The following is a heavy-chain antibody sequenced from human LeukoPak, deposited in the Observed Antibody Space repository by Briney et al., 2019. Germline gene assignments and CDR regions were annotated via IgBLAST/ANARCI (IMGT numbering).Heavy chain of an antibody. J-gene: IGHJ4*02. V-gene: IGHV4-59*01. Sequence: RSSETLSLTCTVSGGSISSYYWSRIRQPPGKGLEWIGYIYYSGSTNYNPSLKSRVTISVDTSKNQFSPKLSSVTAADTAVYYCARETIGVLDYWGQGTLVTVSS. CDR1: GGSISSYY. CDR2: IYYSGST. CDR3: ARETIGVLDY. D-gene: IGHD4/OR15-4a*01.